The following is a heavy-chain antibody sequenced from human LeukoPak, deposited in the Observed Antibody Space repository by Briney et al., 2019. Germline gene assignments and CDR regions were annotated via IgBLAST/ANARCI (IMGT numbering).Heavy chain of an antibody. D-gene: IGHD3-10*02. CDR2: IKKDGSEN. Sequence: GGSLRLSCAASGFTFSSYWMSWVRQAPGKGLEWVANIKKDGSENYYVDSVKGRFTISRDNAKKSLYLQMNSLRAEDTAVYYCAELGITMIGGVWGKGTTVTISS. J-gene: IGHJ6*04. CDR3: AELGITMIGGV. V-gene: IGHV3-7*01. CDR1: GFTFSSYW.